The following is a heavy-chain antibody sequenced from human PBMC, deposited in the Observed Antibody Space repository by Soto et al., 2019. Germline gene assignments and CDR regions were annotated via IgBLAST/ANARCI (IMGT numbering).Heavy chain of an antibody. CDR3: ARTPTP. J-gene: IGHJ5*02. CDR1: DGSISSGGYS. D-gene: IGHD1-26*01. CDR2: IYHSGST. Sequence: SETLSLTCGVSDGSISSGGYSWSWIRQPPGKGLEWIGYIYHSGSTYYNPSLKSRVTISVDRSKNQFSLKLSSVTAADTAVYYCARTPTPWGQGTLVTVSS. V-gene: IGHV4-30-2*01.